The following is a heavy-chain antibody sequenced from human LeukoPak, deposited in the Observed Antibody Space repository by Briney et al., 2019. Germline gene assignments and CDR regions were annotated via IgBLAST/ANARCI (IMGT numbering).Heavy chain of an antibody. CDR1: GGSISSSSYY. D-gene: IGHD3-10*01. J-gene: IGHJ3*02. V-gene: IGHV4-39*07. Sequence: SETLSLICTVSGGSISSSSYYWGWIRQPPGKGLEWIGRIYSSGSTYYNPSLKSRVTISVDTSKNQFSLRLSSVTAADTAVYYCARTVPGATGAFDIWGQGTMVTVSS. CDR2: IYSSGST. CDR3: ARTVPGATGAFDI.